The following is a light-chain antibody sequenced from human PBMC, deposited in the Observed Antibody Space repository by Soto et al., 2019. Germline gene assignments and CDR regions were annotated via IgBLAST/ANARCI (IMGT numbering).Light chain of an antibody. CDR2: GAS. J-gene: IGKJ1*01. Sequence: EIVLTQSPGTLSLSPGERATLSCRASQSVSSSYLAWYQQKPGQAPRLLIYGASSRATGIPDRFSGSGSGTDFTLTISRLEPEDFAVYYYQQYGSSPTTFGQGTKVEI. V-gene: IGKV3-20*01. CDR1: QSVSSSY. CDR3: QQYGSSPTT.